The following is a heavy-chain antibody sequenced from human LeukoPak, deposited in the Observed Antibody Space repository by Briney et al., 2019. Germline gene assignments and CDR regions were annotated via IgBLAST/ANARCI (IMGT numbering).Heavy chain of an antibody. V-gene: IGHV3-74*01. J-gene: IGHJ6*02. CDR3: ARDLIVGATGYYGMDV. CDR2: ISDDGSYT. Sequence: GGSLRLSCAASGFSFSSHWVHWVRQAPGKGLVWVSRISDDGSYTSNVDSVKGRFTISRDNVNNMLYLHMNSLRAEDTAVYYCARDLIVGATGYYGMDVWGQGTTVTVSS. D-gene: IGHD1-26*01. CDR1: GFSFSSHW.